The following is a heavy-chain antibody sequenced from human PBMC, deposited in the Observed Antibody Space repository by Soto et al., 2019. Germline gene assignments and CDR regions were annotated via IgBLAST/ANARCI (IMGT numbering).Heavy chain of an antibody. V-gene: IGHV1-18*01. Sequence: QVQLVQSGAEVKKPGASVKVSCKASGYTFTNYGFSWVRQAPGQGLEWMGWISAYNGNTKYAQKLQGRVTMTTGISTSTVYMELRSLRSDDTAVYCCARDLGVGMEDYWGQGTPVTVSS. CDR1: GYTFTNYG. J-gene: IGHJ4*02. CDR3: ARDLGVGMEDY. CDR2: ISAYNGNT. D-gene: IGHD3-10*01.